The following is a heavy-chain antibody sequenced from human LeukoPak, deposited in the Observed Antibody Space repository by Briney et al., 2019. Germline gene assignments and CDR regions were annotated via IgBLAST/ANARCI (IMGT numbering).Heavy chain of an antibody. Sequence: GESLKISCKGSGYSFTSYWIGRVRQMPGKGLEWMGIIYPGDSDTRYSPSFQGQVTISADKSISTAYLQWSNLKASDTAIYYCARHLSSGTSSYFDYWGQGTLVTVSS. CDR3: ARHLSSGTSSYFDY. D-gene: IGHD2-2*01. J-gene: IGHJ4*02. CDR2: IYPGDSDT. V-gene: IGHV5-51*01. CDR1: GYSFTSYW.